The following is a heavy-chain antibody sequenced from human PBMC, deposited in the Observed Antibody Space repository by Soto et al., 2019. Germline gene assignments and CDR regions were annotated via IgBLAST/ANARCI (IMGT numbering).Heavy chain of an antibody. CDR3: ATIFDSSGYYYGNNWFDP. V-gene: IGHV4-31*11. CDR1: GASISSGDYY. Sequence: SETLSLTCAVSGASISSGDYYWSWIRQHPGKGLEWIGYIYYSGSTYYNPSLKSRVTISVGTSKNQFSLKLRSVTAADTAVYYCATIFDSSGYYYGNNWFDPWGQGTLVTVSS. CDR2: IYYSGST. D-gene: IGHD3-22*01. J-gene: IGHJ5*02.